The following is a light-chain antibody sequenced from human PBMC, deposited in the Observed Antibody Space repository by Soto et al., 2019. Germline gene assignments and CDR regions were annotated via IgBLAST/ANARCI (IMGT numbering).Light chain of an antibody. Sequence: EIVMTQSPVALSVSPGERAARSCRASQSVGRNFAWYQQRPGQAPRVLIYGTSTRATGVPARFSGSGSGTDFTLTISSLQSEDFAVYYCQPYNNWPYTFGQGTRLEIK. CDR2: GTS. CDR3: QPYNNWPYT. J-gene: IGKJ2*01. V-gene: IGKV3-15*01. CDR1: QSVGRN.